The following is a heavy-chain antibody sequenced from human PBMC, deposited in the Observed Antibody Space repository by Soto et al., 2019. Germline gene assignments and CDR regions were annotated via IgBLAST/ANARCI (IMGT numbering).Heavy chain of an antibody. CDR3: ASGSRWLVPAYFDY. CDR2: ISYDGSNK. D-gene: IGHD6-19*01. V-gene: IGHV3-30-3*01. J-gene: IGHJ4*02. Sequence: QVQLVESGGGVVQPGRSLRLSCAASGFTFSSFAMHWVRQAPGKGLEWVAVISYDGSNKYYADSVKGRFTISRDNSKNRLYLQMNSLRAEDTAVYYCASGSRWLVPAYFDYWDQGTLVTVSS. CDR1: GFTFSSFA.